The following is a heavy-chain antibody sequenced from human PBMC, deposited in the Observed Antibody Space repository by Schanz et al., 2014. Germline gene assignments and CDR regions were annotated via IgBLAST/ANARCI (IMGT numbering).Heavy chain of an antibody. D-gene: IGHD3-10*01. Sequence: EVQLVESGGGLVQPGGSLRLSCAASGFTFSSYWMHWVRQVPGKGLVWVSRIKSDGSSTSYADSVKGRFTISRDNAKSSLYLQMNSLRVEDTAVYYCARIGGSVFDYWAQGTLVTVSS. CDR1: GFTFSSYW. CDR2: IKSDGSST. CDR3: ARIGGSVFDY. V-gene: IGHV3-74*01. J-gene: IGHJ4*02.